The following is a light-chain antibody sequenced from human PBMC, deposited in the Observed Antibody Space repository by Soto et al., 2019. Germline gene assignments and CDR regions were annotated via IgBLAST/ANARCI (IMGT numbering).Light chain of an antibody. CDR3: QQRNTWPPVT. CDR1: QSVSSK. V-gene: IGKV3-15*01. J-gene: IGKJ5*01. Sequence: EIVMTQSPATLSVSPGERATLSCRASQSVSSKLAWYQQKPGQAPRLLIYGASTRATGIPARFSGSGSGTEFTLTISSLEPEDFAIYYCQQRNTWPPVTFGQGTRLEIK. CDR2: GAS.